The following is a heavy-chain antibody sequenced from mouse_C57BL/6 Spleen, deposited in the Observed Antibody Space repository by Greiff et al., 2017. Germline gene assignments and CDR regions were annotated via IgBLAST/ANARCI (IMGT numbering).Heavy chain of an antibody. CDR2: ISDGGSYT. V-gene: IGHV5-4*03. CDR1: GFTFSRYA. CDR3: ARTMVTTYYAMDY. J-gene: IGHJ4*01. D-gene: IGHD2-2*01. Sequence: VKLMESGGGLVKPGGSLKLSCAASGFTFSRYAMSWVRQTPEKRLEWVATISDGGSYTYYPDNVKGRFTISRDNAKNNLYLQMSHLKSEDTAMYYCARTMVTTYYAMDYWGQGTSVTVSS.